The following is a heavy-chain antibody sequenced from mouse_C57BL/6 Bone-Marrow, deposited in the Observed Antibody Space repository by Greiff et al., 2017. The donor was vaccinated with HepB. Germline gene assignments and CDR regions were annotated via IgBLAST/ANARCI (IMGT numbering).Heavy chain of an antibody. CDR1: GYTFTDYY. CDR3: ARSRYYGPFAY. V-gene: IGHV1-76*01. CDR2: IYPGSGNT. J-gene: IGHJ3*01. Sequence: HLQQSGAELVRPGASVKLSCKASGYTFTDYYINWVKQRPGQGLEWIARIYPGSGNTYYNEKFKGKATLTAEKSSSTAYMQLSSLTSEDSAVYFCARSRYYGPFAYWGQGTLVTVSA. D-gene: IGHD1-1*01.